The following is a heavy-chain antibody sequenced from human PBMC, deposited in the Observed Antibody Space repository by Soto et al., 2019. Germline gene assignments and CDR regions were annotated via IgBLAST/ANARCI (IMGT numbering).Heavy chain of an antibody. CDR1: GYTFTSYY. Sequence: ASVKVSCKASGYTFTSYYMHWVRQAPGQGLEWMGIINPSGGSTSYAQKFQGRVTMTRDTSTSTVYMELSSLRSEDTAVYYCARNTEGIWDSSGPTNWFDPWGQGTLVTVSS. D-gene: IGHD3-22*01. J-gene: IGHJ5*02. CDR3: ARNTEGIWDSSGPTNWFDP. V-gene: IGHV1-46*01. CDR2: INPSGGST.